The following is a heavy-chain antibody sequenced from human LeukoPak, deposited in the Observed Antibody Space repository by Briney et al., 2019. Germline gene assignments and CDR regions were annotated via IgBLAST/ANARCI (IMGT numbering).Heavy chain of an antibody. D-gene: IGHD3-10*01. J-gene: IGHJ4*02. CDR1: GYTFTSYG. CDR3: ARTDYYGSGSYYIGYFDY. V-gene: IGHV1-18*01. CDR2: ISAYNGNT. Sequence: ASVKVSCKASGYTFTSYGISWVRQAPGQGLEWMGWISAYNGNTNYAQKLQGRVTMTTDTSTSTAYMELRSLRSDDTAVYYCARTDYYGSGSYYIGYFDYWGQGTLVTVSS.